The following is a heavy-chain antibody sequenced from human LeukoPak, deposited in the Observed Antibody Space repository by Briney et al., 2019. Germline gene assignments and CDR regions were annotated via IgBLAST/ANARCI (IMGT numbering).Heavy chain of an antibody. CDR3: AKSDFWSGYYPPPDY. CDR1: GFTFSSYA. D-gene: IGHD3-3*01. J-gene: IGHJ4*02. CDR2: ISGSGGST. V-gene: IGHV3-23*01. Sequence: PGGSLRLSCAASGFTFSSYAMSWVRQAPGKGLEWVSAISGSGGSTYYADSVKGRFTISRDNSKNTLYLQMNSLRAEDTGVYYCAKSDFWSGYYPPPDYWGQGTLVTVSS.